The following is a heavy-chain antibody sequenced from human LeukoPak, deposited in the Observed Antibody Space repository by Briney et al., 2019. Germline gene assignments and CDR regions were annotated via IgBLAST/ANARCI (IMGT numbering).Heavy chain of an antibody. D-gene: IGHD6-19*01. CDR3: ARDLGEQWLIT. J-gene: IGHJ5*02. V-gene: IGHV1-46*01. CDR2: INPSGGST. Sequence: ASVNVSCKSSGYTFTSYYMHWVRQAPGQGLEWMGIINPSGGSTSYAQKFQGRVTMTRDMSTSTVYMELSSLRSEDTAVYYCARDLGEQWLITWGQGTLVTVSS. CDR1: GYTFTSYY.